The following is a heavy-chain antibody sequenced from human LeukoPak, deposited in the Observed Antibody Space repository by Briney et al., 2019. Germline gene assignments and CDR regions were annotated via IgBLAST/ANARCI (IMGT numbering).Heavy chain of an antibody. J-gene: IGHJ4*02. V-gene: IGHV3-74*01. CDR3: ARTRRYSGYGLEY. CDR1: GFTFSSYW. D-gene: IGHD5-12*01. CDR2: INSDGSST. Sequence: GGSLRLSCAASGFTFSSYWMHWVRQAPGKGLVWVSRINSDGSSTSYADSVKGRFTISRDNAKNTLYLQMNSLRAEDTAVYYCARTRRYSGYGLEYWGQGTLVTVSS.